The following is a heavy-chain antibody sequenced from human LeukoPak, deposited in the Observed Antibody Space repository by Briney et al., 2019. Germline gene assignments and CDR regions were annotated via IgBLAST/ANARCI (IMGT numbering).Heavy chain of an antibody. J-gene: IGHJ4*02. CDR1: GFTFSSYT. D-gene: IGHD3-10*01. CDR3: ARASSGSYSPFDY. V-gene: IGHV3-21*01. Sequence: GGSLRLSCAASGFTFSSYTMNWVRQAPGKGLQWVSSISSTRSHIYYADSVKGRFTISRDNAENSLYLQMDSLRAEGTAVYYCARASSGSYSPFDYWGQGTLVPVSS. CDR2: ISSTRSHI.